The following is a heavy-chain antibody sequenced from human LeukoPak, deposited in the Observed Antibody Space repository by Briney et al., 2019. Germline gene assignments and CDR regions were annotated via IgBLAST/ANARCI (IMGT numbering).Heavy chain of an antibody. CDR2: ISGSGGST. J-gene: IGHJ6*04. V-gene: IGHV3-23*01. CDR1: GFTFSSYA. Sequence: GGSLRLSCAASGFTFSSYAMSWVRQAPGKGLEWVLAISGSGGSTYYADSVKGRFTISRDSSKNTLYLQMNSLRAEDTAVYYCAKDAGDYSYYYYGMDVWGKGTTVTVSS. D-gene: IGHD4-17*01. CDR3: AKDAGDYSYYYYGMDV.